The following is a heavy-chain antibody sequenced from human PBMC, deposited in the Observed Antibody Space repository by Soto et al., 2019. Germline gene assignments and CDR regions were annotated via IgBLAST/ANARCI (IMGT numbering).Heavy chain of an antibody. CDR1: GFNFDDSA. Sequence: EVQLVESGGALVQPGRSLRLSCVASGFNFDDSAMNWVRQVPGKGLEWVSGITWNSGHILYADSVKGRFTISRDNAKKSLYLELNSLRPEDTALYYCAKGRSSMIVVVMDYWGQGIPVTASS. CDR3: AKGRSSMIVVVMDY. D-gene: IGHD3-22*01. CDR2: ITWNSGHI. J-gene: IGHJ4*02. V-gene: IGHV3-9*01.